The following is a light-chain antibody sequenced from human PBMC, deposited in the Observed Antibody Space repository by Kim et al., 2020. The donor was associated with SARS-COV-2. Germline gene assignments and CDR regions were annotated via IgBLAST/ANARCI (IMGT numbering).Light chain of an antibody. CDR1: RGHSSYA. J-gene: IGLJ3*02. CDR2: LNSDGSH. V-gene: IGLV4-69*01. CDR3: QTWGTGTWV. Sequence: SLKLTCTLSRGHSSYAIAWHQQQPEKGPRYLMKLNSDGSHSKGDGIPDRFSGSSSGAERYLTISSLQSEDEADYYCQTWGTGTWVFGGGTQLTVL.